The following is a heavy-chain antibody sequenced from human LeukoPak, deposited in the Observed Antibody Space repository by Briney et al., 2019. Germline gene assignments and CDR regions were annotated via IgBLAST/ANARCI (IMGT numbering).Heavy chain of an antibody. CDR1: GGSISSYY. CDR3: AREVLGYCSSTSCSYFDY. Sequence: PSENLSLTCTVSGGSISSYYWSWIRQPPGKGLEWIGYIYYSGSTNYNPSLKSRVTISVDTSKNQFSLKLSSVTAADTAVYYCAREVLGYCSSTSCSYFDYWGQGTLVTVSS. CDR2: IYYSGST. J-gene: IGHJ4*02. D-gene: IGHD2-2*01. V-gene: IGHV4-59*01.